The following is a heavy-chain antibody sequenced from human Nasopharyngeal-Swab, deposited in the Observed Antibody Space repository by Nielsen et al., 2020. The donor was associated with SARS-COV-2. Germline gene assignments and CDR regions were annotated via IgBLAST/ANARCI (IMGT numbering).Heavy chain of an antibody. CDR2: INAGNGNT. V-gene: IGHV1-3*01. J-gene: IGHJ5*02. CDR1: GGTFSSYA. CDR3: ARGGRITIFGVAIPERARFDP. D-gene: IGHD3-3*01. Sequence: ASVKVSCKASGGTFSSYAMHWVRQAPGQRLEWMGWINAGNGNTKYSQKFQGRVTITRDTSASTAYMELSSLRSEDTAVYYCARGGRITIFGVAIPERARFDPWGQGTLVTVSS.